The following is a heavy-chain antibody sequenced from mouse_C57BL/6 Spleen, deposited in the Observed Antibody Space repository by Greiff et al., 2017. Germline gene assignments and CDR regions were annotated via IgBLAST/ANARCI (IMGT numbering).Heavy chain of an antibody. CDR3: ATYGYDVGFAY. CDR1: GFTFSDYG. J-gene: IGHJ3*01. V-gene: IGHV5-17*01. D-gene: IGHD2-2*01. CDR2: ISSGSSTI. Sequence: EVKVEESGGGLVKPGGSLKLSCAASGFTFSDYGMHWVRQAPEKGLEWVAYISSGSSTIYYADTVKGRFTISRDNAKNTLFLQMTSLRSEDTAMYYCATYGYDVGFAYWGQGTLVTVSA.